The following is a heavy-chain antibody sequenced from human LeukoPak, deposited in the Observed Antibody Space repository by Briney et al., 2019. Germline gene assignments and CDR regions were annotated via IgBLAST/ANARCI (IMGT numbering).Heavy chain of an antibody. CDR2: INHSGST. V-gene: IGHV4-34*01. J-gene: IGHJ2*01. D-gene: IGHD5/OR15-5a*01. CDR3: ARTFSTTGADWFFDL. CDR1: GGSFSGYY. Sequence: PSETLSLTCAVYGGSFSGYYWSWIRQPPGEGLEWIGEINHSGSTSYNPSLKSRVIMSVDTSKNQFSLKVTSVTAADTAVYYCARTFSTTGADWFFDLWGRGTLVTVSS.